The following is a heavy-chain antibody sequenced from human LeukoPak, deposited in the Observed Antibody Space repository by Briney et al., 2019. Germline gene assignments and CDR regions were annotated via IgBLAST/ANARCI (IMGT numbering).Heavy chain of an antibody. V-gene: IGHV3-43*01. CDR3: AKALGYSSSWYLDY. Sequence: GGSLRLSCAASGFTFDDYTMHWVRQAPGKGLEWASLISWDGGSTYYADSVKGRFTISRDNSKNSLYLQMNSLRTEDTALYYCAKALGYSSSWYLDYWGQGTLVTVSS. CDR2: ISWDGGST. J-gene: IGHJ4*02. CDR1: GFTFDDYT. D-gene: IGHD6-13*01.